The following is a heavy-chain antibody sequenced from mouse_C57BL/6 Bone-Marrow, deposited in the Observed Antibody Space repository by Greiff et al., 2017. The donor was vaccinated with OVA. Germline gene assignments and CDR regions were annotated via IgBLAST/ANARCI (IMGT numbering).Heavy chain of an antibody. J-gene: IGHJ2*01. CDR3: AREGPYYGSGQLCDY. D-gene: IGHD1-1*01. CDR2: IFPGSGST. CDR1: GYTFTDYY. V-gene: IGHV1-75*01. Sequence: VQLQESGPELVKPGASVKISCKASGYTFTDYYINWVKQRPGQGLEWIGWIFPGSGSTYYNEKFKGKATLTVDKSSSTAYLLLSSLTSEDSAVYFCAREGPYYGSGQLCDYWGQGTTLTVSS.